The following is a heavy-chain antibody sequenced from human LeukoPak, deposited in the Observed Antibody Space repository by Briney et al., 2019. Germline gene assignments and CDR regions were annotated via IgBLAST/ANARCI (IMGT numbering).Heavy chain of an antibody. D-gene: IGHD3-9*01. V-gene: IGHV3-9*01. CDR1: GLTFDDYT. J-gene: IGHJ4*02. CDR2: ISWNSGRI. Sequence: GGSLRLSCAASGLTFDDYTMHGVREAPGKGRGWGSGISWNSGRIGYADSVKGRFTISRDNAKNSLYLQMNSLRAEDTAFYYCAKDTSSDILTGSFDYWGQGTLVTVSS. CDR3: AKDTSSDILTGSFDY.